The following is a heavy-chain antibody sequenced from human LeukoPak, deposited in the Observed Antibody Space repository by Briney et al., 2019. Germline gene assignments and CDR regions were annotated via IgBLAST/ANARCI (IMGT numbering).Heavy chain of an antibody. CDR3: ARASIRGDDY. CDR1: GGSFSGYY. J-gene: IGHJ4*02. Sequence: SETLSLTCAVYGGSFSGYYWSWIRQPPGKGLEWIGEINHSGSTNYNPSLKSRVTISVDTSKNQFSLKRSSVTAADTAVYYCARASIRGDDYWGQGTLVTVSS. CDR2: INHSGST. D-gene: IGHD3-10*01. V-gene: IGHV4-34*01.